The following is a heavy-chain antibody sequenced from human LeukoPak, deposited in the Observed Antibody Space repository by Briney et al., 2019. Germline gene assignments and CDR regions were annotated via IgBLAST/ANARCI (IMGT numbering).Heavy chain of an antibody. CDR1: GGSISSHY. Sequence: PSETLSLTCTVSGGSISSHYWSWIRQPPGKGLEWIGEINHSGSTNYNPSLKSRVTISVDTSKNQFSLKLSSVTAADTAVYYCARRGTDTAMVRYFDYWGQGTLVTVSS. CDR3: ARRGTDTAMVRYFDY. CDR2: INHSGST. J-gene: IGHJ4*02. V-gene: IGHV4-34*01. D-gene: IGHD5-18*01.